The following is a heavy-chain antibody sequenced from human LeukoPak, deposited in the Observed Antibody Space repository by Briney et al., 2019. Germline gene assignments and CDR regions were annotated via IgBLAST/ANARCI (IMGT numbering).Heavy chain of an antibody. CDR3: VKDGSGSYYTYYFDY. D-gene: IGHD3-10*01. CDR2: ISSNGGST. Sequence: QTGGSLRLSCSASGFTFSRYAMHWVRQAPGKGLEYVSAISSNGGSTYYADSVKGRFTISRDNSKNTLYLQMSSLRTEDTAVYYCVKDGSGSYYTYYFDYWGQGTLATVSS. V-gene: IGHV3-64D*06. CDR1: GFTFSRYA. J-gene: IGHJ4*02.